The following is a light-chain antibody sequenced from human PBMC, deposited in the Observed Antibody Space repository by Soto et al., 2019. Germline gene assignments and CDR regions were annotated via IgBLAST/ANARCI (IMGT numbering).Light chain of an antibody. J-gene: IGKJ1*01. CDR3: QQYGSSGT. CDR1: QSVSSSS. Sequence: EIVLTQSPGTLSLSPGERATLSWRASQSVSSSSLAWYQQKPGQAPRLLIYGAFSRASGIPDRFTGGGSGTDFTLTINRLEPEDFAVYYCQQYGSSGTFGQGTKVDIK. V-gene: IGKV3-20*01. CDR2: GAF.